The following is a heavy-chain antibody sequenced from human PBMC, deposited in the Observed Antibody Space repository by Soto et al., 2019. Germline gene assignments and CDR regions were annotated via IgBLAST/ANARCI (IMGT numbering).Heavy chain of an antibody. CDR3: ARVTSTGWRLMDV. CDR2: INAGNGNT. Sequence: ASVKVSCKASGYTFTTYAMHWVSQAPGQRLEWMGWINAGNGNTKYSQKFQGRVTITRDTSARTAYIDLSSLRSEDTAVYYCARVTSTGWRLMDVWGQGTTVTVSS. J-gene: IGHJ6*02. CDR1: GYTFTTYA. D-gene: IGHD6-19*01. V-gene: IGHV1-3*01.